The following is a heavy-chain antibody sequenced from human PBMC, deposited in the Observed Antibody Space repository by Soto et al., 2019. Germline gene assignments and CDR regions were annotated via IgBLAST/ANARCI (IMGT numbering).Heavy chain of an antibody. J-gene: IGHJ4*02. Sequence: GASVEGSCKAFGYTLPRYDIKWGGQGTGQGGGGGGWMDTKNGNTGYAKKFQGRGTLTKDTSISTAYMELSSLRSEDTAVYYCARDPSGPLVVWGQGTLVTVSS. V-gene: IGHV1-8*01. CDR3: ARDPSGPLVV. D-gene: IGHD3-9*01. CDR1: GYTLPRYD. CDR2: MDTKNGNT.